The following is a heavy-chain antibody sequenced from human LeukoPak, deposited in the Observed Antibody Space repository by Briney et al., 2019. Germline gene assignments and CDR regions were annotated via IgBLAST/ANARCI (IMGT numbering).Heavy chain of an antibody. CDR3: ARDPAAHYYDSSGGGNY. CDR1: GYTFTSYG. V-gene: IGHV1-2*06. D-gene: IGHD3-22*01. J-gene: IGHJ4*02. Sequence: ASVKVSCKASGYTFTSYGISWVRQAPGQGLEWMGRINPNSGGTNYAQKFQGRVTMTRDTSISTAYMELSRLRSDDTAVYYCARDPAAHYYDSSGGGNYWGQGTLVTVSS. CDR2: INPNSGGT.